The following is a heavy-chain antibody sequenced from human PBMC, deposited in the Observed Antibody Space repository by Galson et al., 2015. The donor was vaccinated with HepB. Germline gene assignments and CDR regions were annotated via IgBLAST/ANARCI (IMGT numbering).Heavy chain of an antibody. V-gene: IGHV1-69*06. D-gene: IGHD3-3*01. Sequence: SVKVSCKASGGTFSSYAISWVRQAPGQGLEWMGGIIPIFGTANYAQKFQGRVTITADKSTSTAYMELSSLRSEDTAVYYFARGDPYYDFWSGYPSDYYYGMDVWCQGTTVTVSS. J-gene: IGHJ6*02. CDR2: IIPIFGTA. CDR3: ARGDPYYDFWSGYPSDYYYGMDV. CDR1: GGTFSSYA.